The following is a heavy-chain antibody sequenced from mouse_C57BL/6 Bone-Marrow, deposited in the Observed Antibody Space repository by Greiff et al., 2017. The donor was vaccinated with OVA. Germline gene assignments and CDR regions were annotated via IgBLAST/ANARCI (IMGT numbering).Heavy chain of an antibody. D-gene: IGHD2-5*01. CDR1: GYTFTSYW. J-gene: IGHJ3*01. CDR2: INPTMGGT. CDR3: ARRYSNYLSFAY. V-gene: IGHV1-53*01. Sequence: QVQLQQPGTELVKPGASVKLSCKASGYTFTSYWMHWVKQRPGQGLEWIGNINPTMGGTTYNEKFKRKATLTVDKSSSTAYMQLSSLTSEDAAVYYCARRYSNYLSFAYWGQGTLVTVSA.